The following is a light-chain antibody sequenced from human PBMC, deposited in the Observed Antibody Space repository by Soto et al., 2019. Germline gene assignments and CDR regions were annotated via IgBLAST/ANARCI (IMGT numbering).Light chain of an antibody. CDR1: QSVENN. Sequence: ETVLTQSPATLSVSPGERATLSCRASQSVENNLAWYQQKPGQAPRLLIYGASTRATGIPARFSGSGSGTDFTLTISSLQSEDFAVYFCQQFYTWPQTFGHGTRVEI. J-gene: IGKJ1*01. CDR2: GAS. CDR3: QQFYTWPQT. V-gene: IGKV3-15*01.